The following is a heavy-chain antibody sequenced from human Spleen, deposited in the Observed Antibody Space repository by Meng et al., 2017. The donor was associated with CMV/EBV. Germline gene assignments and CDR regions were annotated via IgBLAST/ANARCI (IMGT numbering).Heavy chain of an antibody. D-gene: IGHD6-6*01. J-gene: IGHJ4*02. CDR1: GGSISSSSYY. Sequence: GSLRLSCTVSGGSISSSSYYWGWIRQPPGKGLEWIGSIYYSGSTYYNPPLKSRVTISVDTSKNQFSLKMAYVTAADTAVYYCARVGSSSSFGIDSWGQGSLVTVSS. V-gene: IGHV4-39*07. CDR3: ARVGSSSSFGIDS. CDR2: IYYSGST.